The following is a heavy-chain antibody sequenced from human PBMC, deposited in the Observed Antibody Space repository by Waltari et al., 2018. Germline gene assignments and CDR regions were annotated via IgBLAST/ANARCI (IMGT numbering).Heavy chain of an antibody. CDR2: IYHSGSN. CDR1: GYSISSGYY. Sequence: QVQLQESGPGLVKPSETLSLTCGVSGYSISSGYYWRWIRQPPGKGLEWIGSIYHSGSNYYNPSLKSRVTISVDTSKNQFSLKLSSVTAADTAVYYCARHPDYGSGRFSYWGQGTLVTVSS. J-gene: IGHJ4*02. CDR3: ARHPDYGSGRFSY. V-gene: IGHV4-38-2*01. D-gene: IGHD3-10*01.